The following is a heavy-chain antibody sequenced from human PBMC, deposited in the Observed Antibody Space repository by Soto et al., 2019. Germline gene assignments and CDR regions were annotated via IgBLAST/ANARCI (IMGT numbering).Heavy chain of an antibody. V-gene: IGHV4-4*02. Sequence: QVELQESGPRLVKSSGTLSLTCGVSSGSISTGNWWSWVRQPPGKGLEWIGEIYYTGATNNNPSLKSRVTTTIDNTNNLFPLPLTSATAAESAVDYCARVFSSGSGWTYYFDFWGQGILVSVSS. CDR2: IYYTGAT. CDR3: ARVFSSGSGWTYYFDF. J-gene: IGHJ4*02. CDR1: SGSISTGNW. D-gene: IGHD6-25*01.